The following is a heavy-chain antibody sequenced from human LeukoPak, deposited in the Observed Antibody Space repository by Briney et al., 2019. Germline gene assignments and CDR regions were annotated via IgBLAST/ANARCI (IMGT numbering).Heavy chain of an antibody. V-gene: IGHV3-11*06. CDR3: ARSARIGELLDY. CDR1: GFTFSDYY. CDR2: ISTSSSYT. Sequence: PGGSLRLSCAASGFTFSDYYMSWIRHAPGKGLEWISYISTSSSYTNYADSVKGRFTISRDNAKNSLYLQMNSLRAEDTAVYYCARSARIGELLDYWGQGTLVTVSS. D-gene: IGHD3-10*01. J-gene: IGHJ4*02.